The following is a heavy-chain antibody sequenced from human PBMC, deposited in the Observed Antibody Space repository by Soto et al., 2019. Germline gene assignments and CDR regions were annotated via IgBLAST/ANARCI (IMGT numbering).Heavy chain of an antibody. Sequence: SETLSLTCTVSGGSITSNYWSWIRQPPGQGLEWIGYISYSGNTNYNPSLKSRVTISVDTSKNHFSLKLSSVTAADTAVYYCTRSSSTITTLDYWGQGTLVTVSS. CDR1: GGSITSNY. D-gene: IGHD2-2*01. CDR3: TRSSSTITTLDY. V-gene: IGHV4-59*12. CDR2: ISYSGNT. J-gene: IGHJ4*02.